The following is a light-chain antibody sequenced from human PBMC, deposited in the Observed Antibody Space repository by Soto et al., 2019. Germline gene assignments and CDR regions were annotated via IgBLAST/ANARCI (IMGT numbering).Light chain of an antibody. V-gene: IGLV2-14*03. CDR1: SSDIGGSNY. CDR3: YSSRSSSSTFYV. Sequence: QSALTQPASVSGSPGRSITISCAGTSSDIGGSNYVSWYQQHPGKAPKLMIYGVSNRPSGVSNRFSGSKSGNTASLTISGLQAEDEADYFCYSSRSSSSTFYVFGTGTKVTV. CDR2: GVS. J-gene: IGLJ1*01.